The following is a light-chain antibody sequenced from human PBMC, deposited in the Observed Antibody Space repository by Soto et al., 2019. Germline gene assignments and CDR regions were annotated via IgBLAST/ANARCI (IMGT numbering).Light chain of an antibody. CDR1: QSVSTTY. J-gene: IGKJ1*01. CDR2: DTS. CDR3: HQIGTWT. V-gene: IGKV3-20*01. Sequence: EIVLTQSPGTLSLSPGERATLSCRASQSVSTTYLAWYQQKPGQAPRLLIYDTSSRATGIPDRFSGSGSGTDFTLTISRLEPEDFAVYYCHQIGTWTFGQGAKAEIK.